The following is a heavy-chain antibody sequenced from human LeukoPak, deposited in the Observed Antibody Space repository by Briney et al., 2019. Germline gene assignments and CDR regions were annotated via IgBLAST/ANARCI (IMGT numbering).Heavy chain of an antibody. J-gene: IGHJ4*02. V-gene: IGHV4-34*01. D-gene: IGHD5-12*01. Sequence: SETLSLTCAVYGGSFSGYYWSWIRQPPGKGLEWIGEINHSGSTNYNPSLKSRVTISVDTSKNQFSLKLSSVTAADTAVYYCARGGEWWLRQPVDYWGQGTLVTVSS. CDR1: GGSFSGYY. CDR2: INHSGST. CDR3: ARGGEWWLRQPVDY.